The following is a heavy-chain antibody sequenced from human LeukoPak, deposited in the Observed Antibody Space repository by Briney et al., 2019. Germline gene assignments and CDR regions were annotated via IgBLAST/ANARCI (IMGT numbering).Heavy chain of an antibody. CDR2: ISAYNGDT. Sequence: GASVKVSCKASGYTFTSYGISWVRQAPGQGLEWMGWISAYNGDTNYAQKLQGRVTMTTDTSTSTAYMELRSLRSDDTAVYCCARGGFGFPDDAFDIWGQGTMVTVSS. V-gene: IGHV1-18*04. D-gene: IGHD3-10*01. CDR3: ARGGFGFPDDAFDI. CDR1: GYTFTSYG. J-gene: IGHJ3*02.